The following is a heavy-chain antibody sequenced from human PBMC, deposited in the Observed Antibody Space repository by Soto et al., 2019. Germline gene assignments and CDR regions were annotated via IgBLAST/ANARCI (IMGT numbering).Heavy chain of an antibody. CDR1: GGTFSSYA. V-gene: IGHV1-69*13. J-gene: IGHJ6*02. D-gene: IGHD3-3*01. CDR3: ARDLGGITDFWSGYNYYYYYGMDV. CDR2: IIPIFGTA. Sequence: SVKVSCKASGGTFSSYAISLVRQAPGQGLEWMGGIIPIFGTANYAQKFQGRVTITADESTSTAYMELSSLRSEDTAVYYCARDLGGITDFWSGYNYYYYYGMDVWGQGTTVTVSS.